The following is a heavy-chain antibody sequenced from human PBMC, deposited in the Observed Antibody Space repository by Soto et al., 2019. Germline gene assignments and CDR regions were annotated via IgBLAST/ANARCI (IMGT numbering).Heavy chain of an antibody. D-gene: IGHD7-27*01. CDR1: GFSFSISP. V-gene: IGHV3-30-3*01. J-gene: IGHJ4*02. Sequence: QVQLVESGGGVVQPGRSLRLSCAASGFSFSISPMHWVRQAPGQGPEWVALISYDGTNKFYADSVKGRFTISRDNSKSTLYLQVDSLRPADAAVYYCARDPKTSGGQHWAINYFDSWGEGTLCTVSS. CDR2: ISYDGTNK. CDR3: ARDPKTSGGQHWAINYFDS.